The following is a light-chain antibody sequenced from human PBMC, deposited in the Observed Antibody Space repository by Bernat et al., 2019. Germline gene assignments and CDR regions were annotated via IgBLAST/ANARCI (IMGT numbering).Light chain of an antibody. CDR3: QQHKSDQLT. V-gene: IGKV1-9*01. J-gene: IGKJ4*01. CDR2: NAS. CDR1: QVISNW. Sequence: KVTITCLASQVISNWLAWYHQKQGKPPNLLIYNASTLQSGVPSRFSGSVSGTDFTLTISSMQTEAFATYYCQQHKSDQLTCCGGTKVEIK.